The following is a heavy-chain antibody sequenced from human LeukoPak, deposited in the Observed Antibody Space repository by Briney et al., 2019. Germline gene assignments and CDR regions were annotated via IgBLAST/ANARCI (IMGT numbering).Heavy chain of an antibody. Sequence: PGGSLRLSCAASGFTFSSYWMNWVRQAPGKGLVWVSRIASDGSSTTYADSVKGRFSISRDNSKNTLYLQMNSLRAEDTAVYYCARDLQGARSAAGTIDYWGQGTLVTVSS. CDR3: ARDLQGARSAAGTIDY. D-gene: IGHD6-13*01. CDR1: GFTFSSYW. J-gene: IGHJ4*02. V-gene: IGHV3-74*01. CDR2: IASDGSST.